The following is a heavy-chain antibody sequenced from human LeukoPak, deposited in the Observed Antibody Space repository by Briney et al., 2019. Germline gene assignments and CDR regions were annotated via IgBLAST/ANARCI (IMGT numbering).Heavy chain of an antibody. CDR2: ISAYNGNT. CDR3: ARGSSHYYDSSGYYVFDY. J-gene: IGHJ4*02. CDR1: GYTFTSYG. V-gene: IGHV1-18*01. D-gene: IGHD3-22*01. Sequence: ASVKVSCKASGYTFTSYGISWVRQAPGQGLEWMGWISAYNGNTNYAQKLQGRVTMTTDTSTSTAYMELRSLRSDDTAVYYCARGSSHYYDSSGYYVFDYWGQGTLVTVSS.